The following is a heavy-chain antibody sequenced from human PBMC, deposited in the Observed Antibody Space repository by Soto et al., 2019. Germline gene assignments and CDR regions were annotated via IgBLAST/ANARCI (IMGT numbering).Heavy chain of an antibody. J-gene: IGHJ4*02. CDR1: GGSISSGDYY. CDR3: ARYCSGGSCYEGRSSLFDY. D-gene: IGHD2-15*01. Sequence: QVQLQESGPGLVKPSQTLSLTCTVSGGSISSGDYYWSWIRQPPGKGREWIGYIYYSGSTYYNPSLKSRVTISVDTSKNQFSLKLSSVTAADTAVYYCARYCSGGSCYEGRSSLFDYWGQGTLVTVSS. V-gene: IGHV4-30-4*01. CDR2: IYYSGST.